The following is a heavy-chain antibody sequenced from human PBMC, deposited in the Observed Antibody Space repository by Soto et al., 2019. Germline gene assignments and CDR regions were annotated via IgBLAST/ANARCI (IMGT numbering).Heavy chain of an antibody. V-gene: IGHV4-4*07. D-gene: IGHD3-3*01. CDR3: ARGQRFSDWFDP. Sequence: SETLSLTCSVSGGTISGYYWTWIRQPAGKGLEWIGRIYSSGNTKYNPSLQGRVTMSLDTSNNQFSLRLTSVTAADTAVYYCARGQRFSDWFDPWGQGTLVTVSS. CDR1: GGTISGYY. CDR2: IYSSGNT. J-gene: IGHJ5*02.